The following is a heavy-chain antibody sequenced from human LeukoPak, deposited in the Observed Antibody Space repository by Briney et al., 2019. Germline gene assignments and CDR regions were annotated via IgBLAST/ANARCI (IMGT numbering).Heavy chain of an antibody. Sequence: GGSLRLSCAASGFTFSSYWMSWVRQAPGKGLEWVATIRQDGSQKYYVDSVKGRFTISRDNAKNSLCLQMNSLRAEDTAVYYCARESGSVTSEVDSDYWGQGTLVTVSS. CDR2: IRQDGSQK. D-gene: IGHD4-17*01. J-gene: IGHJ4*02. V-gene: IGHV3-7*01. CDR3: ARESGSVTSEVDSDY. CDR1: GFTFSSYW.